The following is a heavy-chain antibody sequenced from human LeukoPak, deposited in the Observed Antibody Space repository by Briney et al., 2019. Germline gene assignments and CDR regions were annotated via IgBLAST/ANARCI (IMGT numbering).Heavy chain of an antibody. J-gene: IGHJ4*02. Sequence: TSGTLSLTCAVYGGSFSGYYWSWLRQPPGKGLEWIGEINHSGSTNYNPSLKSRVTISVDTSKNQFSLKLSSVTAADTAVYYCARGRYGDYDFDYWGQGTLVTVSS. CDR1: GGSFSGYY. CDR2: INHSGST. D-gene: IGHD4-17*01. CDR3: ARGRYGDYDFDY. V-gene: IGHV4-34*01.